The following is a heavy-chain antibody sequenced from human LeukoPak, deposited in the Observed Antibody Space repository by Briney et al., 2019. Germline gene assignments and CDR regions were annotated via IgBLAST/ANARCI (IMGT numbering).Heavy chain of an antibody. V-gene: IGHV3-9*01. CDR2: ISWNSGSI. D-gene: IGHD6-19*01. CDR3: AKGRQWLVLNWFDP. J-gene: IGHJ5*02. CDR1: GFTFDDYA. Sequence: PGGSLRLSCAASGFTFDDYAMHWVRQAPGKGLEWVSGISWNSGSIGCADSVKGRFTISRDNAKNSLYLQMNSLRAEDTALYYCAKGRQWLVLNWFDPWGQGTLVTVSS.